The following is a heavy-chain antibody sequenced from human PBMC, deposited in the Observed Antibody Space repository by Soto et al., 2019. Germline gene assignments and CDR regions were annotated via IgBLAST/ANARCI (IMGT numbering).Heavy chain of an antibody. D-gene: IGHD3-16*01. J-gene: IGHJ4*01. CDR3: ASQGAIHMLGGDAGFDY. V-gene: IGHV5-51*01. CDR2: IYLADSHT. Sequence: PVESLKISCRGSGYTFSNNWIGWVRQIPWKGLEWMAMIYLADSHTKYSPSFQGQVTISADKSISTAYLQWSTLKASDTAMYYCASQGAIHMLGGDAGFDYWGHGTMVTVSS. CDR1: GYTFSNNW.